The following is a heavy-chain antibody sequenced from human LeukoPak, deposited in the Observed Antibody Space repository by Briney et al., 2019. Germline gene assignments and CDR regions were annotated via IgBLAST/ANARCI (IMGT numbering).Heavy chain of an antibody. CDR1: GFSFSSYG. Sequence: GGSLRLSCAASGFSFSSYGMHWVRQAPGKGLEWVAVISYDGSNKYYADSVKGRFTISRDNSKDTLYLQMNSLRAEDTAVYYCAKDRRGDYYYYYMDVWGKGTTVTVSS. J-gene: IGHJ6*03. V-gene: IGHV3-30*18. CDR2: ISYDGSNK. CDR3: AKDRRGDYYYYYMDV. D-gene: IGHD4-17*01.